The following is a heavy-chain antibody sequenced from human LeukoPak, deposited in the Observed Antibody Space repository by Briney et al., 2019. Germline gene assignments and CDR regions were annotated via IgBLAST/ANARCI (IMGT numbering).Heavy chain of an antibody. CDR1: GYSFTSYW. CDR2: IDPSDSYT. D-gene: IGHD3-9*01. J-gene: IGHJ4*02. Sequence: GESLRISCKGSGYSFTSYWISWVRQMPGKGLEWMGWIDPSDSYTNYSPSFQGHVTVSADKSISTAYLQWSSLKASDTAMYYCASSKYYDILTGYYNGLDYWGQGTLVTVSS. CDR3: ASSKYYDILTGYYNGLDY. V-gene: IGHV5-10-1*01.